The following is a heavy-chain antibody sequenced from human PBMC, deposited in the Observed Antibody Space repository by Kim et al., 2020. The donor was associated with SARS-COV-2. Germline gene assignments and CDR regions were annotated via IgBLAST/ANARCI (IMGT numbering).Heavy chain of an antibody. CDR1: GGSISSYY. CDR2: IYYSGST. J-gene: IGHJ4*02. Sequence: SETLSLTCTVSGGSISSYYWSWIRQPPGKGLEWIGYIYYSGSTNYNPPLKSRVTISVDTSKNQFPLKLSSVTAADTAVYYCAREFGDILTGYYPYYWGQGTLVTVSS. CDR3: AREFGDILTGYYPYY. D-gene: IGHD3-9*01. V-gene: IGHV4-59*01.